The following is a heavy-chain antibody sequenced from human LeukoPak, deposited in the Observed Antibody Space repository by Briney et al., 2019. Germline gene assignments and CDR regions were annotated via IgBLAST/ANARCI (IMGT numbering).Heavy chain of an antibody. CDR3: ARDLQYLRLYFDY. V-gene: IGHV3-7*01. Sequence: GGSLTLSCAASGFTFSSYWMSWVRQAPGKGLEWVANIKQDGSEKYYVDPVKGRFTISRDNAKNSLYLQMNSLRAEDTAVYYCARDLQYLRLYFDYWGQGTLVTVSS. CDR2: IKQDGSEK. CDR1: GFTFSSYW. D-gene: IGHD4-11*01. J-gene: IGHJ4*02.